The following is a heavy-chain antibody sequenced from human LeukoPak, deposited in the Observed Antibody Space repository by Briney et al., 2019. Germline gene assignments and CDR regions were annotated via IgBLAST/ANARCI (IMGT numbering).Heavy chain of an antibody. CDR3: AREQYYDFWSGYYTPVV. D-gene: IGHD3-3*01. V-gene: IGHV3-48*01. J-gene: IGHJ4*02. CDR1: GFTFRSYS. CDR2: ISSSSSNI. Sequence: GGSLRLSCAASGFTFRSYSMNWVRQAPGKGLEWVSYISSSSSNIYYADSVKGRFTISRDNAKNSLYLQMNSLRAEDTAVYYCAREQYYDFWSGYYTPVVWGQGTLVTVSS.